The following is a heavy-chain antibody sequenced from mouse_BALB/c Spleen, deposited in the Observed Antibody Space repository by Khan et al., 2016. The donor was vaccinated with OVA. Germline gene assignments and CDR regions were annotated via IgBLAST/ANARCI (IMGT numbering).Heavy chain of an antibody. CDR1: GFTFSTYA. V-gene: IGHV5-9-3*01. CDR2: ISSDGDYT. CDR3: ARSAYGNFDY. Sequence: EVELVESGGGLVTPGGSLKLSCAASGFTFSTYAMSWVRQTPEKRLEWVATISSDGDYTYYPDNVTGRFTISRDNAKNTLYLQMSSLRSEDTAMYYCARSAYGNFDYWGQGTLVTVSA. D-gene: IGHD2-1*01. J-gene: IGHJ3*01.